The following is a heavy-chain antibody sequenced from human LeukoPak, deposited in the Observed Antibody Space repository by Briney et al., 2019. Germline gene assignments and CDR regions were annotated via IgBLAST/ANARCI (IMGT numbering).Heavy chain of an antibody. D-gene: IGHD3-3*01. J-gene: IGHJ6*04. Sequence: PGGSLRLSCAASGFTFSNYWMGWVRQAPGKGLEWVANIKQDGSEKYSVDSVKGRFTISRDNAKNSLYLQMNSLRAEDTAVYYCARRQVHYDLWSAYLVWGKGTTVTVSS. CDR3: ARRQVHYDLWSAYLV. CDR2: IKQDGSEK. CDR1: GFTFSNYW. V-gene: IGHV3-7*01.